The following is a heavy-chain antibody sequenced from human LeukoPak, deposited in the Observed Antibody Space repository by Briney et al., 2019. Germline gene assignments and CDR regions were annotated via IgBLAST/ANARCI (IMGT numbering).Heavy chain of an antibody. CDR3: AYSRGSGSNWAGDAFDI. V-gene: IGHV1-2*02. Sequence: ASVKVSCKASGYTFTGYYMHWVRQAPGQGLEWMGWINPNSGGTNYAQKFQGRVTMTTDTSTSTAYMELRSLRSDDTAVYYCAYSRGSGSNWAGDAFDIWDQGTMVTVSS. J-gene: IGHJ3*02. CDR1: GYTFTGYY. D-gene: IGHD1-26*01. CDR2: INPNSGGT.